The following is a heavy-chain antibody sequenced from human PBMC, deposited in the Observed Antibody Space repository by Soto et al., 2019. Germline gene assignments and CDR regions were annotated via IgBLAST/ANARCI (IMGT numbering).Heavy chain of an antibody. J-gene: IGHJ4*02. CDR3: ARIKPYGRFDFDY. V-gene: IGHV2-70*11. Sequence: SGPTLVNPTQTLTLTCNFSGFSLTTSGMSMHWIRHPPGKALEWLARIDWDDNKYYSASLKTRLTISKDTSKNQVVLTMSNMDPVDTATFYCARIKPYGRFDFDYWGQGSMVTVSS. D-gene: IGHD3-10*01. CDR2: IDWDDNK. CDR1: GFSLTTSGMS.